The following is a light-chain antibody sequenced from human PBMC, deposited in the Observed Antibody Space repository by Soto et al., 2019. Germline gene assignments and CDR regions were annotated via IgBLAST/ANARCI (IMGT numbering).Light chain of an antibody. Sequence: IGMTHSPATLSLSPGERATLSFIASHSVRSSFAWYQQKPGQAPRPLVQGAHRRDTGIPDRFSGSGSGPDFTLTISRLEPEDFEVYYCPQYGGSPTTFGQGTKVDI. V-gene: IGKV3-20*01. CDR3: PQYGGSPTT. J-gene: IGKJ1*01. CDR2: GAH. CDR1: HSVRSSF.